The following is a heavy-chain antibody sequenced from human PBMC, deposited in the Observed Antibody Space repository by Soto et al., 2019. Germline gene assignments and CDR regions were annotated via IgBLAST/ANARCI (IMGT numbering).Heavy chain of an antibody. Sequence: SETLSLTCSVSGASVTRDGNCWTWIRQPPGKGLEFVASIYHGGSTFYNPSLRSRVTISLDRSKNQFSLKLNSVTAADTAVFYCARVTRGDYLLTFSLRGMDVWGQGTTVTAP. D-gene: IGHD4-17*01. V-gene: IGHV4-30-2*01. CDR3: ARVTRGDYLLTFSLRGMDV. CDR2: IYHGGST. J-gene: IGHJ6*02. CDR1: GASVTRDGNC.